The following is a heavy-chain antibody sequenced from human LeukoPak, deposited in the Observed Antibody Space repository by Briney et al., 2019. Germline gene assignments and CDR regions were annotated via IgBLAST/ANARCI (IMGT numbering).Heavy chain of an antibody. J-gene: IGHJ4*02. D-gene: IGHD4/OR15-4a*01. CDR3: ARRAGAYSHPYDY. CDR1: GFIFSSYA. CDR2: ISRSGENT. V-gene: IGHV3-23*01. Sequence: GGSLRLSCAASGFIFSSYAMGWVRQAPGKGLEWVSAISRSGENTYYADSVKGRFTISRDNSNNTLYLQMNSLRAEDTAVYYCARRAGAYSHPYDYWGQGTLVTVSS.